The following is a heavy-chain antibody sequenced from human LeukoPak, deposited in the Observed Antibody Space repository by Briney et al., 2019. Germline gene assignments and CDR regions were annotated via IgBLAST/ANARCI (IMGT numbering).Heavy chain of an antibody. Sequence: SETQSLTCTVSGGSISSSSYYWGWIRQPPGKGLEWIGSIYYSGSTYYNPSLKSRVTISVDTSKNQFSLKLSSVTAADTAVYYCARRRGSSGYFDYWGQGTLVTVSS. CDR1: GGSISSSSYY. V-gene: IGHV4-39*07. CDR2: IYYSGST. J-gene: IGHJ4*02. D-gene: IGHD3-22*01. CDR3: ARRRGSSGYFDY.